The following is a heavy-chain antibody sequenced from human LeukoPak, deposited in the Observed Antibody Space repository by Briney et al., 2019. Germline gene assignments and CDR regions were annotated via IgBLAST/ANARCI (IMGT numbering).Heavy chain of an antibody. Sequence: GGSLRLSCAASGFTFSNYWMHWVRQAPGKGLVWVSRINSDGSSSTYVDSVKGRFTISRDNSKNTLYLQMNSLRAEDTALYYCAKDRGIISDYWGQGILVTVSS. CDR1: GFTFSNYW. CDR2: INSDGSSS. J-gene: IGHJ4*02. V-gene: IGHV3-74*01. D-gene: IGHD3-10*01. CDR3: AKDRGIISDY.